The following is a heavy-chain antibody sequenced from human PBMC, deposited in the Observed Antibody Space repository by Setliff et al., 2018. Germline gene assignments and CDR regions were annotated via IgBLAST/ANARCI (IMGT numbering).Heavy chain of an antibody. J-gene: IGHJ4*02. V-gene: IGHV1-46*01. CDR1: GYTFTSNH. D-gene: IGHD2-8*01. Sequence: ASVKVSCKASGYTFTSNHVHWGRQAPGQGLEWMGTINPSGGSTIYAPNFQGRVTMTWDTSTNIAYMELSGLRYADSAIYYCIMNMVRPVTGLDCWGPGTLVTVSS. CDR2: INPSGGST. CDR3: IMNMVRPVTGLDC.